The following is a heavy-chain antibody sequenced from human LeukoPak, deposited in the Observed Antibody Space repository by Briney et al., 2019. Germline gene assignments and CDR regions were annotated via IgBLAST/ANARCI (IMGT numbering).Heavy chain of an antibody. CDR3: AKDYYDSSGYYYPPGY. J-gene: IGHJ4*02. CDR1: GFTFSSYS. CDR2: ISSSSSNI. D-gene: IGHD3-22*01. Sequence: GGSLRLSCAASGFTFSSYSMNWVRQAPGKGLEWVSSISSSSSNIYYADSVKGRFTISRDNSKNTLYLQMNSLRAEYTAVYYCAKDYYDSSGYYYPPGYWGQGTLVTVSS. V-gene: IGHV3-21*04.